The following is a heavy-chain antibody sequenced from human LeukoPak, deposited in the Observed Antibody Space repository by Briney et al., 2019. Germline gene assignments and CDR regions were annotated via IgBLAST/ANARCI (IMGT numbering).Heavy chain of an antibody. CDR3: AREGVSDVVVVAATPSAFDI. CDR2: ISSSSYI. Sequence: GGSLRLSCAASGFTFSSYSMNWVRQAPGKGLEWVSSISSSSYIYYADSVKGRFTISRDNAKNSLYLQMNSLRAEDTAVYYCAREGVSDVVVVAATPSAFDIWGQGTMVTVSS. D-gene: IGHD2-15*01. V-gene: IGHV3-21*01. CDR1: GFTFSSYS. J-gene: IGHJ3*02.